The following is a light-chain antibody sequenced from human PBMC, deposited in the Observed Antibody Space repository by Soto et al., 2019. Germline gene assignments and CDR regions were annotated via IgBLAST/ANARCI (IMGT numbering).Light chain of an antibody. CDR1: QSVSISY. Sequence: EIVLTQSPTTLSLSPGERATLSCRASQSVSISYLAWYQQKVGRAPRLLLYRTPRRATGIPDRFSGSGSGTDFTLTISRLEHGDFGVYYCQQYATSPGTLGQGTKVDIK. V-gene: IGKV3-20*01. CDR3: QQYATSPGT. CDR2: RTP. J-gene: IGKJ1*01.